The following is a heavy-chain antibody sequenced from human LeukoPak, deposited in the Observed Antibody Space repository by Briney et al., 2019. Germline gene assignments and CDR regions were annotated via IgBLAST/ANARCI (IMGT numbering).Heavy chain of an antibody. Sequence: GGSLRHSCATSGLTFSIDWMNWVRQAPGKGLEWVANIKADGSEKYYVDSVKGRFTISRDNAKNSLFLQMNSLRADDTAAYYCARGLRWPDFWGQGTLVTVSS. CDR3: ARGLRWPDF. CDR2: IKADGSEK. D-gene: IGHD4-23*01. J-gene: IGHJ4*02. V-gene: IGHV3-7*03. CDR1: GLTFSIDW.